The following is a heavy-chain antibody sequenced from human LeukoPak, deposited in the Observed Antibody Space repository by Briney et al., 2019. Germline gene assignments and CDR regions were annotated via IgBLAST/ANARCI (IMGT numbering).Heavy chain of an antibody. CDR2: ISGSGGST. D-gene: IGHD4-17*01. Sequence: GGSLRLSCAASGFTFSSYAMSWVRQAPGKGLEWVSAISGSGGSTYYADSVKGRFTISRDNSKNTLYLQMNSLRAEDTAVYYCAKDRPLMTTVTQNLFDYWGQGTLVTVSS. J-gene: IGHJ4*02. V-gene: IGHV3-23*01. CDR1: GFTFSSYA. CDR3: AKDRPLMTTVTQNLFDY.